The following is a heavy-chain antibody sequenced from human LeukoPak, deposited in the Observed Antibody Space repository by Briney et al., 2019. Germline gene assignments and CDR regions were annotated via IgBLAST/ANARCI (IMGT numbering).Heavy chain of an antibody. CDR2: ISYDGSNK. V-gene: IGHV3-30*18. CDR1: GFTFSSYG. J-gene: IGHJ2*01. D-gene: IGHD4-17*01. CDR3: AKTTNFDL. Sequence: GGSLRLSCAASGFTFSSYGMHWVRQAPGKGLEWVAVISYDGSNKYYADSVKGRFTVSRDNSKNTLYLQMNSLRAEDTAVYYCAKTTNFDLWGRGTLVTVSS.